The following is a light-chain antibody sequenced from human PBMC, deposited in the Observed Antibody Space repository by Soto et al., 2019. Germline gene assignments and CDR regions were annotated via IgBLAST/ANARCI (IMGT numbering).Light chain of an antibody. J-gene: IGLJ1*01. Sequence: QSALTQPASVSGSPGQSVTISCTGTSSDVGGYNYVSWYQQHPGKAPTLMIYEVSKRPSGVPDRFSGSKSGNTASLTVSGLQAEDEADYYCSSYAGSNNLGVFGTGTKVTVL. CDR1: SSDVGGYNY. CDR2: EVS. CDR3: SSYAGSNNLGV. V-gene: IGLV2-8*01.